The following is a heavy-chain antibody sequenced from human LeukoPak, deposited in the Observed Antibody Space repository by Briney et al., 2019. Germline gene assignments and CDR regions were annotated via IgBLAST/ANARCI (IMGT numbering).Heavy chain of an antibody. J-gene: IGHJ4*02. Sequence: GGSLRLSCAASGFTFSSYAMSWDRQAPGKGPEWVSAISGSGGSTYYADSVKGRFTISRDNSKNTLYLQMNSLRAEDTAVYYCAKQPAWELLLPFDYWGQGTLVTVSS. CDR1: GFTFSSYA. CDR3: AKQPAWELLLPFDY. D-gene: IGHD1-26*01. V-gene: IGHV3-23*01. CDR2: ISGSGGST.